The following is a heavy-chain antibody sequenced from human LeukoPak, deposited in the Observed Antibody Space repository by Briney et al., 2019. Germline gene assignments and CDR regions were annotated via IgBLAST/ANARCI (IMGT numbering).Heavy chain of an antibody. D-gene: IGHD2-2*01. CDR1: GFSFSNCA. CDR2: ISDSAGAT. CDR3: AKGGSTAWTAVDY. Sequence: GGSLILSCAASGFSFSNCAMTWVRQAPGKGLEWVSSISDSAGATYYADSVRGRFTISRDNSGSTLYLQMNSLRADDTAVYYCAKGGSTAWTAVDYWGQGTLVTVSS. J-gene: IGHJ4*02. V-gene: IGHV3-23*01.